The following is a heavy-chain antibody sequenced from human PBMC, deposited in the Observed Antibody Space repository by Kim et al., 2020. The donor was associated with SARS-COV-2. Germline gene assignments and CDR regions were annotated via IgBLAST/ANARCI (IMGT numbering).Heavy chain of an antibody. CDR3: ARADVGATEGLGAFDI. J-gene: IGHJ3*02. D-gene: IGHD1-26*01. V-gene: IGHV3-21*01. CDR2: ISSSSSYI. Sequence: GVSLRLSCAASGFTFSSYSMNWVRQAPGKGLEWVSSISSSSSYIYYADSVKGRFTISRDNAKNSLYLQMNSLRAEDTAVYYCARADVGATEGLGAFDIWGQGTMVTVSS. CDR1: GFTFSSYS.